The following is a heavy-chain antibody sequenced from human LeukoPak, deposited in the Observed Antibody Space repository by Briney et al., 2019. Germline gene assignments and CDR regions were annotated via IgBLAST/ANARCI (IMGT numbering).Heavy chain of an antibody. CDR3: AHGAMYQLDY. V-gene: IGHV1-69*06. D-gene: IGHD2-2*01. CDR2: IVPIFGTA. J-gene: IGHJ4*02. Sequence: PGASVKVSCKASGGTFSSYVINWVRQAPGQGLEWMGGIVPIFGTANYAQKFQGRVTITADKSTSTAYMELSSLRAEDTAVYYCAHGAMYQLDYWGQGTLVTVSS. CDR1: GGTFSSYV.